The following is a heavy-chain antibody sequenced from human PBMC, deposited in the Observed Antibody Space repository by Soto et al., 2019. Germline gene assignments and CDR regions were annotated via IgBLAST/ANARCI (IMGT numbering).Heavy chain of an antibody. CDR1: GGSISSGGYY. Sequence: SETLSLTCTVAGGSISSGGYYWIWIRQHPGKGPEWIGYIYHSGSTYYNPSLKSRVTISVDRSKNQFSLKLSSVTAADTAVYYCARTHYGDYGYGMDVWGQGTTVTVSS. CDR2: IYHSGST. D-gene: IGHD4-17*01. V-gene: IGHV4-30-2*01. J-gene: IGHJ6*02. CDR3: ARTHYGDYGYGMDV.